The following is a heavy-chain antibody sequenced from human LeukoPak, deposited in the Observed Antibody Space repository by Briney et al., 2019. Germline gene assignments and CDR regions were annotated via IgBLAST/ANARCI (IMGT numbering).Heavy chain of an antibody. V-gene: IGHV4-59*01. Sequence: SETLSLTCTVSGGSISPYYWSWTRQPPGKGLEWLGYIYYSGNTEYKPSLKSRVAMSVDTSKNQFSLRLSSVTAADTAVYYCARSTGSTMFIDYWGQGTLVTVSS. D-gene: IGHD3-10*02. J-gene: IGHJ4*02. CDR1: GGSISPYY. CDR2: IYYSGNT. CDR3: ARSTGSTMFIDY.